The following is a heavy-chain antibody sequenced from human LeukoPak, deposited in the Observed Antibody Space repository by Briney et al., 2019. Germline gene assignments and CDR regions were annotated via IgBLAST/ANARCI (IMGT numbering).Heavy chain of an antibody. Sequence: QPGGSLRLSCAASGFTFSGSAMHWVRQASGKGLEWVGRIRSKANSYATAYAGSVKDRFTISRDDSKNTAYLQMNSLKSEDTAVYYCTRHGVDGSGSYYAFDIWGQGTMVTVSS. J-gene: IGHJ3*02. V-gene: IGHV3-73*01. D-gene: IGHD3-10*01. CDR2: IRSKANSYAT. CDR3: TRHGVDGSGSYYAFDI. CDR1: GFTFSGSA.